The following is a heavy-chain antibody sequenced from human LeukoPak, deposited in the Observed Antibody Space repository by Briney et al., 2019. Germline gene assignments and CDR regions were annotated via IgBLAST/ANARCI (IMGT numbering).Heavy chain of an antibody. J-gene: IGHJ4*02. CDR1: GGSISSYY. D-gene: IGHD1-26*01. CDR2: IYYSGST. Sequence: SETLSLTCIVSGGSISSYYWSWIRQPPGKGLEWIGYIYYSGSTNYNPSLKSRVTISVDTSKNQFSLKLSSVTAADTAVYYCARLRWELPYYFDYWGQGTLVTVSS. CDR3: ARLRWELPYYFDY. V-gene: IGHV4-59*01.